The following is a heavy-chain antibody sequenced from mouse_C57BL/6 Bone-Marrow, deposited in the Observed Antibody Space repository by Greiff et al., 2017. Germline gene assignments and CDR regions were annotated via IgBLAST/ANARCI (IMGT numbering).Heavy chain of an antibody. J-gene: IGHJ2*01. D-gene: IGHD2-4*01. Sequence: QVQLKQPGAELVKPGASVKMSCKASGYTFTSYWITWVKQRPGQGLEWIGDIYPGSGSTNYNEKFKSKATLTVDTSSSTAYMQLSSLTSEDSAVYYCASRGGLTYYFDYWGQGTTLTVSS. CDR1: GYTFTSYW. V-gene: IGHV1-55*01. CDR3: ASRGGLTYYFDY. CDR2: IYPGSGST.